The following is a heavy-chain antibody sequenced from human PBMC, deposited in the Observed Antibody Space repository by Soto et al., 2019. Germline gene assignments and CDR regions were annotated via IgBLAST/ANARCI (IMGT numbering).Heavy chain of an antibody. CDR2: IYYSGST. D-gene: IGHD4-17*01. J-gene: IGHJ5*02. CDR3: ASRYILTTYDP. Sequence: SETLSLTCTVSGGSISSSSYYWCWIRHPPGKGLEWIGSIYYSGSTYYNPSLKSRVTISVDTSKNQFSLKLSSVTAADTAVYYCASRYILTTYDPWGQGTLVTVSS. CDR1: GGSISSSSYY. V-gene: IGHV4-39*01.